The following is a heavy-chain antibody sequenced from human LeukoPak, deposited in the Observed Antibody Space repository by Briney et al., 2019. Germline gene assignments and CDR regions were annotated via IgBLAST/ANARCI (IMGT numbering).Heavy chain of an antibody. Sequence: GGSLRLSCAASGFTFSSYGMHWVRQAPGKGLEWVAFIRYDGSNKYYADSVKGRFTISRDNSKNTLYLQMNSLRAEDTAVYYCAKDRTIRFLEWLPQYFRHWGQGTLVTVSS. CDR1: GFTFSSYG. CDR2: IRYDGSNK. J-gene: IGHJ1*01. CDR3: AKDRTIRFLEWLPQYFRH. D-gene: IGHD3-3*01. V-gene: IGHV3-30*02.